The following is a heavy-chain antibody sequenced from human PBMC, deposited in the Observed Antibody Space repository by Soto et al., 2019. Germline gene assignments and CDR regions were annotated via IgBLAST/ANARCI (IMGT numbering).Heavy chain of an antibody. CDR3: ARVRDYDSSGYYAVSWFDP. CDR1: GGSISSYY. J-gene: IGHJ5*02. CDR2: IYTSGST. D-gene: IGHD3-22*01. V-gene: IGHV4-4*07. Sequence: SETLSLTCIVSGGSISSYYWSWVRQPAGKGLEWIGRIYTSGSTNYNPSLKSRVTMSVDTSKNQFSLKLSSVTAADTAVYYWARVRDYDSSGYYAVSWFDPWGQGTLVTVSS.